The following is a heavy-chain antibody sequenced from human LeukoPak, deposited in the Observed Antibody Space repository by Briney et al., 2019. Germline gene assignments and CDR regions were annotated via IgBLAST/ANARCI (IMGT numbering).Heavy chain of an antibody. CDR2: INPSGGST. D-gene: IGHD3-10*01. J-gene: IGHJ6*03. Sequence: ASVKVSCKASGYTFTSYYMHWVRQAPGQGLEWMGIINPSGGSTSYAQKFQGRVTMTRDTSTSTVYMELSSLRSEDTAVYYCASNLYGSKDYYYMDVWGKGTTVTISS. CDR1: GYTFTSYY. CDR3: ASNLYGSKDYYYMDV. V-gene: IGHV1-46*01.